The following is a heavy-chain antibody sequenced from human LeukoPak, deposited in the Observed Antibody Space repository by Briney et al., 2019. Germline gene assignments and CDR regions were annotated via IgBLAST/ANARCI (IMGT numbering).Heavy chain of an antibody. CDR3: ANGYDSSGYYWSRAFDY. Sequence: PGGSLRLSCAASGFTVSSNYMSWVRQSPGKGLEWISLIYDGGSTFYAESVKGRFAISRDNSKNTLYLQMNSLRVEDTAVYYCANGYDSSGYYWSRAFDYWGQGTLVTVSS. V-gene: IGHV3-66*01. J-gene: IGHJ4*02. D-gene: IGHD3-22*01. CDR1: GFTVSSNY. CDR2: IYDGGST.